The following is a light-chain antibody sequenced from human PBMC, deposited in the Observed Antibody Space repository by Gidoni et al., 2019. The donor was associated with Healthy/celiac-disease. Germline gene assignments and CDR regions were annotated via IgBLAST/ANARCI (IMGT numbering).Light chain of an antibody. J-gene: IGKJ2*01. Sequence: SRATLSVSPGERATLSCRASQSVSSNLAWYQQKPGQAPRLLISGASTRATGIPARFSGSGSGTEFTLTISSLQSEDFAVYYCQQYNNWPLYTFGQGTKLEIK. V-gene: IGKV3-15*01. CDR1: QSVSSN. CDR3: QQYNNWPLYT. CDR2: GAS.